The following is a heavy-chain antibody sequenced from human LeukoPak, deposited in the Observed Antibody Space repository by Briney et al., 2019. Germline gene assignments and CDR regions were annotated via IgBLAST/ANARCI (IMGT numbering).Heavy chain of an antibody. V-gene: IGHV1-46*01. CDR1: GYTFASYY. CDR3: ARDLDDSSNYYSKIDTFFDY. Sequence: ASVTVSCKASGYTFASYYLHWVRQAPGQGLEWMGIINPSGGNTIYAQKFQGRVTMTRDTSTSTVYMELSSLRSEDTAVYYCARDLDDSSNYYSKIDTFFDYWGQGTLVTVSS. CDR2: INPSGGNT. J-gene: IGHJ4*02. D-gene: IGHD3-22*01.